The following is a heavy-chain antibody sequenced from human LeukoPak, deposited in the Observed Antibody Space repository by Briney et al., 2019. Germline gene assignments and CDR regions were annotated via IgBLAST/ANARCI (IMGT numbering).Heavy chain of an antibody. CDR2: ISYDGSNK. CDR3: AKDGYDFWSGYYPLYYFDY. V-gene: IGHV3-30*04. D-gene: IGHD3-3*01. CDR1: GSTFSSYA. Sequence: GGSLRLSCAASGSTFSSYAMHWVRQAPGKGLEWVAVISYDGSNKYYADSVKGRFTISRDNSKNTLYLQMNSLRAEDTAVYYCAKDGYDFWSGYYPLYYFDYWGQGTLVTVSS. J-gene: IGHJ4*02.